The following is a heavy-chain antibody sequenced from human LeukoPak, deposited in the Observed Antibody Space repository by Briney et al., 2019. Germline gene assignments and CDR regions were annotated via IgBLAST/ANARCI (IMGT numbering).Heavy chain of an antibody. Sequence: GGTLRLSCAASGFTFSSYGMHWVRQAPGKGLEWVAVISYDGSNKYYADSVRGRFTISRDNSKNTLYLQMNSLRAEDTAVYYCAKAEYDIQAEDYWGQGTLVTVSS. CDR3: AKAEYDIQAEDY. D-gene: IGHD3-9*01. CDR2: ISYDGSNK. CDR1: GFTFSSYG. V-gene: IGHV3-30*18. J-gene: IGHJ4*02.